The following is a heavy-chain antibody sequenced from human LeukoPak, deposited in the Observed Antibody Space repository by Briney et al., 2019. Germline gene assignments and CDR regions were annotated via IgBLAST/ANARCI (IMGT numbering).Heavy chain of an antibody. CDR3: ARGSGYYAGTEYFEH. V-gene: IGHV1-2*02. CDR2: INPNSGET. D-gene: IGHD3-3*01. CDR1: GYTLTSYY. J-gene: IGHJ1*01. Sequence: GASVKVSCKASGYTLTSYYFHWVRQAPGQGPEWMGWINPNSGETNYAPKFQGRVTMTRDTSINAAYLELGGLRSDDTAVYYCARGSGYYAGTEYFEHWGQGTLVTVSS.